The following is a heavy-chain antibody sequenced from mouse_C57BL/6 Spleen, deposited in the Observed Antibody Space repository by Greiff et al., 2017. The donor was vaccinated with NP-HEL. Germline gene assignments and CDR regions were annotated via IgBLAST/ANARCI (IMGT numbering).Heavy chain of an antibody. V-gene: IGHV1-69*01. D-gene: IGHD1-2*01. CDR2: IDPSAGYP. J-gene: IGHJ2*01. CDR1: GYTFTSYW. CDR3: ARHYDGDY. Sequence: QVQLQQPGAELVMPGASVKLSCKASGYTFTSYWMPWVKQRPGPGLEWIGEIDPSAGYPNYNQKFKGKSTLTVDKSSSTAYMHLSSLTSEDSAVYYCARHYDGDYWGQGTTLTVSS.